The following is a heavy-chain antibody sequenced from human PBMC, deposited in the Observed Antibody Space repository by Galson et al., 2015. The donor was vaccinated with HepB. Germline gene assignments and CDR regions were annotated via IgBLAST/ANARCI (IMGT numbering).Heavy chain of an antibody. V-gene: IGHV3-33*01. D-gene: IGHD1-26*01. CDR1: GFTFSTYG. CDR2: MWDDGSNK. J-gene: IGHJ4*02. CDR3: ARHSPKSFIVGATYYFDH. Sequence: LSLSCAASGFTFSTYGMHWVRQAPGKGLEWVAVMWDDGSNKYYADSVKGRFTISRDDSKNTLYLQMNSLRAEDTAVYYCARHSPKSFIVGATYYFDHWGQGTLVTVSS.